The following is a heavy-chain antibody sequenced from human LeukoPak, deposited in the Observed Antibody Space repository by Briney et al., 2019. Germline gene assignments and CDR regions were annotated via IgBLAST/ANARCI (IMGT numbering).Heavy chain of an antibody. CDR1: GFPFSSYA. D-gene: IGHD6-19*01. CDR2: ISGSGGST. Sequence: GGSLRLSCAASGFPFSSYAMSWVRQAPGKGLEWVSAISGSGGSTYCADSVKGRFTISRDNSKNTLYLQMNSLRAEDTAVYYCAKDPGYSSGWPVFDYWGQGTLVTVSS. CDR3: AKDPGYSSGWPVFDY. V-gene: IGHV3-23*01. J-gene: IGHJ4*02.